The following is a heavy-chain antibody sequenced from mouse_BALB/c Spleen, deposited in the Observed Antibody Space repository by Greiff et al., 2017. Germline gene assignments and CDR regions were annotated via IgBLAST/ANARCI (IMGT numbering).Heavy chain of an antibody. J-gene: IGHJ4*01. CDR2: IDPENGNT. CDR3: ARGYMDY. Sequence: VQLKESGAELVRPGALVKLSCKASGFNIKDYYMHWVKQRPEQGLEWIGWIDPENGNTIYDPKFQGKASITADTSSNTAYLQLSSLTSEDTAVYYCARGYMDYWGQGTSVTVSS. V-gene: IGHV14-1*02. CDR1: GFNIKDYY.